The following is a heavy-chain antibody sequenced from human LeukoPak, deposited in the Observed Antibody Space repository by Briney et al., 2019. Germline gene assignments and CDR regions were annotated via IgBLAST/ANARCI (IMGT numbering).Heavy chain of an antibody. J-gene: IGHJ5*02. CDR1: DGSISSSNYY. V-gene: IGHV4-39*01. CDR2: IFYTGST. CDR3: ARLNKPGWFDP. D-gene: IGHD1-14*01. Sequence: SETLSLTCTVSDGSISSSNYYWAWIRQPPGKGLEWIANIFYTGSTYYSPSLKSRVTISVDTSKNQFSLRLSSVTATDTAVYYCARLNKPGWFDPWGQGTLVTVSS.